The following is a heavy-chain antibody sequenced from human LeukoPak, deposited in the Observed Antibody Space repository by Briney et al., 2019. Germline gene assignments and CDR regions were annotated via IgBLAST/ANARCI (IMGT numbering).Heavy chain of an antibody. D-gene: IGHD3-3*01. V-gene: IGHV3-48*04. J-gene: IGHJ4*02. CDR3: ARDPGFSVPR. CDR1: GFSFSSYG. Sequence: GGSLRLSCATSGFSFSSYGMNWVRQAPGKGLEWVSYIGGWSSPTDYADSVKGRFIISRDNARNSLYLQMNNLTVEDTAVYYCARDPGFSVPRWGQGSLVFVSS. CDR2: IGGWSSPT.